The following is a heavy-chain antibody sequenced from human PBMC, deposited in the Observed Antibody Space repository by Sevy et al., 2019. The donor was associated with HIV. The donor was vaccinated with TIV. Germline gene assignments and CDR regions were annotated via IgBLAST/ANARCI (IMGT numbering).Heavy chain of an antibody. D-gene: IGHD4-17*01. V-gene: IGHV3-53*01. J-gene: IGHJ6*02. CDR1: GFTVSSNY. CDR2: IYSGGST. Sequence: GESLKISCAASGFTVSSNYMSWVRQAPGKGLEWVSVIYSGGSTYYADSVKGRFTISRDNSKNTLYLQMNSLRAEDTAVYYCARDGPTVTGYGMDVWGQGTTVTVSS. CDR3: ARDGPTVTGYGMDV.